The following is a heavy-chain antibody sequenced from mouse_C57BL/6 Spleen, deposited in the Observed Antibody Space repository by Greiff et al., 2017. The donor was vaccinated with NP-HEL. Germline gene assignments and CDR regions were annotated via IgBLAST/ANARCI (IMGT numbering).Heavy chain of an antibody. CDR2: ISSGSSTI. CDR3: ARGGYYGSSWDWYFDV. J-gene: IGHJ1*03. D-gene: IGHD1-1*01. V-gene: IGHV5-17*01. CDR1: GFTFSDYG. Sequence: DVKLVESGGGLVKPGGSLKLSCAASGFTFSDYGMHWVRQAPEKGLEWVAYISSGSSTIYYADTVKGRFTISRDTAKNTLFLQMTSLRSEDTAMYYCARGGYYGSSWDWYFDVWGTGTTVTVSS.